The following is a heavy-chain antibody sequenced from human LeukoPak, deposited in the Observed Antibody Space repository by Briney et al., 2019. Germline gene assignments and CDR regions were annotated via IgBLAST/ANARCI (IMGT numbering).Heavy chain of an antibody. CDR3: AKHLGSHSFLFYYMDV. Sequence: GGSLRLSCEASQFTFSRFAMSWIRQAPGTGLEWVSTLSGIGTATYYADSLKGGFTTSRDNSKDTLYLQMDNLRADATAFYYCAKHLGSHSFLFYYMDVWGTGTSVIVSS. CDR2: LSGIGTAT. J-gene: IGHJ6*03. V-gene: IGHV3-23*01. D-gene: IGHD2-21*01. CDR1: QFTFSRFA.